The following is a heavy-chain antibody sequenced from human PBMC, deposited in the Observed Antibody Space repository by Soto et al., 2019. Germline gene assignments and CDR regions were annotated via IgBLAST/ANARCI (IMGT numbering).Heavy chain of an antibody. CDR3: ARVNSGPYKGGYFHY. V-gene: IGHV4-31*03. J-gene: IGHJ4*02. D-gene: IGHD1-26*01. CDR2: IYHIGST. CDR1: GGSISSGGYY. Sequence: PSETLSLTCTVSGGSISSGGYYWSWIRQHPGKGLDWIGNIYHIGSTYYNPSLKSRVTISVDTSMNQFSLKLSPVTAADTAVYYCARVNSGPYKGGYFHYWGPGTLVTVSS.